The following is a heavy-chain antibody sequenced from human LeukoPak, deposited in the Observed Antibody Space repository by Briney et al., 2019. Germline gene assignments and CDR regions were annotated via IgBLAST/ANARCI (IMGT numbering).Heavy chain of an antibody. V-gene: IGHV3-13*05. D-gene: IGHD3-10*01. CDR3: ARGRPVTMVRGVTPPSYGMDV. CDR2: IGTAGDP. CDR1: GFTFGSYD. J-gene: IGHJ6*04. Sequence: GGSLRLSCAASGFTFGSYDMHWVRQATGKGLEWVSAIGTAGDPYYPGSVKGRFTISRENAKNSLYLQMNSLRAGDTAVYYCARGRPVTMVRGVTPPSYGMDVWGKGTTVTVSS.